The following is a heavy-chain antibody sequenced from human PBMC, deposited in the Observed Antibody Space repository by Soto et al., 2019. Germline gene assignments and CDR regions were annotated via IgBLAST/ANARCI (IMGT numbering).Heavy chain of an antibody. CDR1: GFTFSSYA. V-gene: IGHV3-23*01. Sequence: PGGSLRLSCAASGFTFSSYAISWVRQAPGKGLEWVSAISGSGGSTYYADSVKGRFTISRDNSKNTLYLQMNSLRAEDTAVYYCAKDENTDPYYDFWSGYKTYYYGMDVWGQGTTVTVSS. J-gene: IGHJ6*02. CDR3: AKDENTDPYYDFWSGYKTYYYGMDV. CDR2: ISGSGGST. D-gene: IGHD3-3*01.